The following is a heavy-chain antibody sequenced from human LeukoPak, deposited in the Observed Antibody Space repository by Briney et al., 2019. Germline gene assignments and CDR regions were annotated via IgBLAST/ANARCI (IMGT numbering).Heavy chain of an antibody. V-gene: IGHV3-23*01. D-gene: IGHD6-13*01. Sequence: GGSLRLSCAASGFTFSSYAMSWVRQAPGKGLEWVSAISGGGGSTYYADSVKGRFTISRDNSKNTLYLQMNSLRAEDTAVYYCANSPSSFDAFDIWGQGTMVTVSS. CDR3: ANSPSSFDAFDI. CDR1: GFTFSSYA. J-gene: IGHJ3*02. CDR2: ISGGGGST.